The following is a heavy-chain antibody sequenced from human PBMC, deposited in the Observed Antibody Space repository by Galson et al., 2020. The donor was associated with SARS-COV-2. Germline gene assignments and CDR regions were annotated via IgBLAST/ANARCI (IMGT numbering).Heavy chain of an antibody. CDR1: GFTLSSSG. CDR2: ISSSSSYI. CDR3: ARDDVYYYDSSEYMDV. V-gene: IGHV3-21*01. J-gene: IGHJ6*03. D-gene: IGHD3-22*01. Sequence: GGSLRLSCAASGFTLSSSGMLWVRQAPGKGLEWVSSISSSSSYIYYADSVKGRFTISRDNAKNSLYLQMNGLRAEDTAVYYCARDDVYYYDSSEYMDVWGKGTTVTVSS.